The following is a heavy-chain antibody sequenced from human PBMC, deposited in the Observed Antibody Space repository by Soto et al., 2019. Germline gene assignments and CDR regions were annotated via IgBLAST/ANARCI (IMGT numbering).Heavy chain of an antibody. D-gene: IGHD4-17*01. V-gene: IGHV3-33*01. Sequence: GGSLRLSCAASGFTFSSYGMHWVRQAPGKGLEWVAVIWYDGSNKYYADSVKGRFTISRDNSKNTLYLQMNSLRAEDTAVYYCARTGADGDPGVWGQGTLVTVSS. CDR2: IWYDGSNK. CDR1: GFTFSSYG. J-gene: IGHJ4*02. CDR3: ARTGADGDPGV.